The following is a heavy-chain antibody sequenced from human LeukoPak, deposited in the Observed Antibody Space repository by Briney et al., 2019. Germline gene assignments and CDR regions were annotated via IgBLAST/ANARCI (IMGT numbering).Heavy chain of an antibody. D-gene: IGHD6-13*01. Sequence: ASVKVSCKASGYTFTSYGISWVRQAPGQGLEWMGWISAYNGNTNYAQKLQGRVTMTADTSTSTAYMELRSLRSDDTAVYYCARDLSSSRSGAPPGLTPSDYWGQGTLVTVSS. V-gene: IGHV1-18*01. CDR1: GYTFTSYG. CDR3: ARDLSSSRSGAPPGLTPSDY. J-gene: IGHJ4*02. CDR2: ISAYNGNT.